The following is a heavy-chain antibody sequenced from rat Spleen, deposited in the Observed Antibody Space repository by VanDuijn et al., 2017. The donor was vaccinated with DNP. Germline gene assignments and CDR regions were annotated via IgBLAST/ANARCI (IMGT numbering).Heavy chain of an antibody. CDR2: SVYNGDRA. Sequence: EVQLVESGGGLVQPGRSLKLSCAASGFTFSNYGMAWVRQAPTKGLEWVATSVYNGDRAFYRDSVKGRFTVSRDEAKNILYLQMDSLRSEDTATYYCTTRGVGARYYWHFDFWGPGTMVTVSS. V-gene: IGHV5-29*01. J-gene: IGHJ1*01. CDR1: GFTFSNYG. CDR3: TTRGVGARYYWHFDF. D-gene: IGHD1-1*01.